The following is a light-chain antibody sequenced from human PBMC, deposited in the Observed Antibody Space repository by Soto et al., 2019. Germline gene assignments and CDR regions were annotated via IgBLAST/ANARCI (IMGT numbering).Light chain of an antibody. CDR3: QQYGSSSYT. Sequence: EIVLPQSPGTLSLPPGEGATLSCRASQSVSSSYLAWYQQKPGQAPRLLIYGASSRATGIPDRFSGSGSGTDFTLTISRLEPEDFAVDYCQQYGSSSYTVGQGTKLEIK. J-gene: IGKJ2*01. CDR2: GAS. CDR1: QSVSSSY. V-gene: IGKV3-20*01.